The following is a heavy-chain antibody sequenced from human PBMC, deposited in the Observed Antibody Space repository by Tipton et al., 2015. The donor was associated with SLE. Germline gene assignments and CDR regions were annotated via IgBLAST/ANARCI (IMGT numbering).Heavy chain of an antibody. J-gene: IGHJ4*02. CDR3: ARGWDYDSWSGYADY. Sequence: TLSLTCSVSDGSITSYYWSWIRQPPGKGLEWIGEVNHSGGTNYNSSLKSRVTIFVDTSKNQFSLKLSSVTAADTAVYYCARGWDYDSWSGYADYWGQGTLVTVSS. V-gene: IGHV4-34*01. CDR2: VNHSGGT. D-gene: IGHD3-3*01. CDR1: DGSITSYY.